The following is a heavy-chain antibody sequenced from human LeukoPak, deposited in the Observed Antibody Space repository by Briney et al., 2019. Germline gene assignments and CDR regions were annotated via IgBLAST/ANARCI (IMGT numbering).Heavy chain of an antibody. V-gene: IGHV3-30*02. CDR1: GFTFSSYG. D-gene: IGHD1-1*01. CDR2: IRYDGSNK. J-gene: IGHJ6*03. Sequence: QPGGSLRPSCAASGFTFSSYGMHWVRQAPGKGLEWVAFIRYDGSNKYYADSVKGRFTISRDNSKYTLYLQMNSLRAEDTAVYYCAKARTTGPDMDVWGKGTTVTVSS. CDR3: AKARTTGPDMDV.